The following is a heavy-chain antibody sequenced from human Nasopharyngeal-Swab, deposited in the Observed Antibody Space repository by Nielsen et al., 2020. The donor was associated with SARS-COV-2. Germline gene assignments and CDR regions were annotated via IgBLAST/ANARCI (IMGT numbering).Heavy chain of an antibody. CDR2: MNPNSGNT. CDR1: GDTFTSYD. V-gene: IGHV1-8*01. D-gene: IGHD1-26*01. CDR3: AAQKRGGRTLVDY. Sequence: ASVKVSCKASGDTFTSYDINWVRQATGQGLEWMGWMNPNSGNTGYAQKFQGRVTMTRNTSISTAYMELSSLRSEDTAVYYCAAQKRGGRTLVDYWGQGTLVTVSS. J-gene: IGHJ4*02.